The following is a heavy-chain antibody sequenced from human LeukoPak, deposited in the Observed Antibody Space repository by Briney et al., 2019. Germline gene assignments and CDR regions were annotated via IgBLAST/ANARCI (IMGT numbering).Heavy chain of an antibody. CDR1: GGSFSGYY. CDR2: INHSRST. J-gene: IGHJ5*02. CDR3: ARAGLGYCSGGSCYWFDP. D-gene: IGHD2-15*01. Sequence: SETLSLTCAVYGGSFSGYYWSWIRQPPGKGLEWIGEINHSRSTNYNPSLKSRVTISVDTSKNQFSLKLSSVTAADTAVYYCARAGLGYCSGGSCYWFDPWGQGTLVTVSS. V-gene: IGHV4-34*01.